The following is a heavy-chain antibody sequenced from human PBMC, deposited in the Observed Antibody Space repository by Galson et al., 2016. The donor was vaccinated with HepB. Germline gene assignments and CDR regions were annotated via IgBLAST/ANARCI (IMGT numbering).Heavy chain of an antibody. CDR2: MYYSGTI. CDR3: ARRTVVKRNYFDH. J-gene: IGHJ4*02. CDR1: GDSVSSRNYY. Sequence: ETLSLTCSVSGDSVSSRNYYWAWIRQPAGKGLEWIGSMYYSGTIYYNPSLKSRVTLSIDTSRNQFALKVSSVTAADTAVYFCARRTVVKRNYFDHWGQGVLVTVSS. D-gene: IGHD4-23*01. V-gene: IGHV4-39*01.